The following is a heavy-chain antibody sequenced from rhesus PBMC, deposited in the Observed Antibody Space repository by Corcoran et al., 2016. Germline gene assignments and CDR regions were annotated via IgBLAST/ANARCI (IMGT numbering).Heavy chain of an antibody. CDR1: GGSISSSY. Sequence: QLQLQESGPGLVKPSETLSVTCAVSGGSISSSYWSWMRPAPGQVLGWIGYIYGSGSSTNYNPSSKSRVTLSVDTSKNQLSLKLSSVTAADTAVYYCARDQGGSWYVFDYWGQGVLVTVSS. CDR3: ARDQGGSWYVFDY. J-gene: IGHJ4*01. V-gene: IGHV4-169*02. CDR2: IYGSGSST. D-gene: IGHD6-25*01.